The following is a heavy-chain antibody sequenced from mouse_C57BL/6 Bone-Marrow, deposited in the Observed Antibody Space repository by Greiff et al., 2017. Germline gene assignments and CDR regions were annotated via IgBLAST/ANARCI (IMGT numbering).Heavy chain of an antibody. Sequence: EVKVEESGGGLVQPGGSMKLSCVASGFTFSNYWMNWVRQSPEKGLEWVAQIRLKSDNYATHYAESVKGRFTISRDDSKSSVYLQMNNLRAEDTGIYYCTYYDYDGAWFAYWGQGTLVTVSA. D-gene: IGHD2-4*01. J-gene: IGHJ3*01. V-gene: IGHV6-3*01. CDR2: IRLKSDNYAT. CDR1: GFTFSNYW. CDR3: TYYDYDGAWFAY.